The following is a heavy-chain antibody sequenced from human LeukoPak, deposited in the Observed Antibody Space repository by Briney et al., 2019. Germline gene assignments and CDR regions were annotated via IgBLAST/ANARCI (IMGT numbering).Heavy chain of an antibody. J-gene: IGHJ4*02. CDR2: IRSYNGNT. CDR3: ARVTFGGVIVPGDSYYFDY. D-gene: IGHD3-16*02. V-gene: IGHV1-18*01. CDR1: GYTFTSYG. Sequence: ASVKVSCKSSGYTFTSYGISWVRQAPGQGREWMGWIRSYNGNTNYPQKLQSRVTMTTDTSTSTAYMELRSLRTDDTAVYYCARVTFGGVIVPGDSYYFDYWGQGTLVTVSS.